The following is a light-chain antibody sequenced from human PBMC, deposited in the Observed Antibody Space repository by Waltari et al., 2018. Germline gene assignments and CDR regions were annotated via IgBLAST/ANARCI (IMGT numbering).Light chain of an antibody. J-gene: IGLJ1*01. CDR3: AAWDDSLNAYV. CDR1: RSTVGSNT. V-gene: IGLV1-44*01. Sequence: QSVLTQPPSASGTPGQTVTISCSGSRSTVGSNTVTWFQQVPGTAPKLLIYSNNQRPSGVPDRFSGSKSGPSASLAISGLQSEDEADYYCAAWDDSLNAYVFGTGTQVPVL. CDR2: SNN.